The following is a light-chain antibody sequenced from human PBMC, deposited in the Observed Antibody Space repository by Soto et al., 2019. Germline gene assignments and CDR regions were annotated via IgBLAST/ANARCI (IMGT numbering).Light chain of an antibody. V-gene: IGLV2-18*01. CDR1: SSDVGSYNR. Sequence: QSALTQPPSVSGSPGQSVTISCTGTSSDVGSYNRVSWYQQPPGTAPKLMIYEVSNRPSGVPDRFSGSKSVNTASLTISGLQAEDEADYYCSLYTSSSTVVFGGGTKLTVL. CDR2: EVS. CDR3: SLYTSSSTVV. J-gene: IGLJ2*01.